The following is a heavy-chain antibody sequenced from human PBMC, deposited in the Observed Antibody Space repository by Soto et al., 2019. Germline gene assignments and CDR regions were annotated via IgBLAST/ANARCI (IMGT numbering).Heavy chain of an antibody. CDR1: GGSISSGDYY. D-gene: IGHD3-10*01. V-gene: IGHV4-30-4*01. CDR3: ARDKGSGSYRLPPTWFDP. Sequence: SETLSLTCTVSGGSISSGDYYWSWIRQPPGKGLEWIGYIYYSGSTYYNPSLKSRVTISVDTSKNQFSLKLSSVTAADTAVYYCARDKGSGSYRLPPTWFDPWGQGTLVTVSS. CDR2: IYYSGST. J-gene: IGHJ5*02.